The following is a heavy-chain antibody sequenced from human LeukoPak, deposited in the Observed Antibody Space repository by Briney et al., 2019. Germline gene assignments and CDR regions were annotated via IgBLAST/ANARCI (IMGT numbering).Heavy chain of an antibody. D-gene: IGHD3-22*01. CDR3: ARFRGLEPYYYDSSGYGDAFDI. V-gene: IGHV1-24*01. CDR2: FDPEDGET. Sequence: GASVKVSCKVSGYTLTELSMHWVRQAPGKGLEWMGGFDPEDGETIYAQKFQGRVTITTDESTSTAYMELSSLRSEDTAVYYCARFRGLEPYYYDSSGYGDAFDIWGQGTMVTVSS. CDR1: GYTLTELS. J-gene: IGHJ3*02.